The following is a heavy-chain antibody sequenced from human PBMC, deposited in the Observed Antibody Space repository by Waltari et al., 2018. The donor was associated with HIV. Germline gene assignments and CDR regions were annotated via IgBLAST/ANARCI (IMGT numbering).Heavy chain of an antibody. CDR2: IYYSGST. Sequence: QLQLQESGPGLVKPSETLSLTCTVSGGSISSSSYYWGWIRQPPGKGLEWIGSIYYSGSTYYNPSLKSRVTISVDTSKNQFSLKLSSVTAADTAVYYCARRPLFYDILTIHMHEGFDPWGQGTLVTVSS. V-gene: IGHV4-39*01. D-gene: IGHD3-9*01. J-gene: IGHJ5*02. CDR3: ARRPLFYDILTIHMHEGFDP. CDR1: GGSISSSSYY.